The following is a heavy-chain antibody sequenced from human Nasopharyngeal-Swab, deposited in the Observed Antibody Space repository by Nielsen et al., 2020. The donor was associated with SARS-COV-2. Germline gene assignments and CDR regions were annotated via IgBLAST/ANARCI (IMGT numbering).Heavy chain of an antibody. CDR3: ARDLAGSDY. V-gene: IGHV3-7*01. J-gene: IGHJ4*02. CDR1: GFTFSTYW. CDR2: INQDGSGQ. Sequence: GGSLRLSCAASGFTFSTYWMSWVRQAPGKGLEWVANINQDGSGQYYVDSVKGRFTISRDNAKTSLYLQMNSLRADDTAVYYCARDLAGSDYWGQGTLVTVSS. D-gene: IGHD6-13*01.